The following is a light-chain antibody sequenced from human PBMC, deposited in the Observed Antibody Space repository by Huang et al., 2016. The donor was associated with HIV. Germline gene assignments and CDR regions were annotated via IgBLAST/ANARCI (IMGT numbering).Light chain of an antibody. CDR2: AAS. CDR1: QDIRSS. J-gene: IGKJ5*01. CDR3: QQYYTTPRDT. Sequence: DIQMTQSPSSLSASVGDRVTITCRASQDIRSSLAWYQQKPGKAPKLLLFAASRLERWVPSRFSGSGSGTDYTLTISSLQPEDFATYYCQQYYTTPRDTFGQGTRLAIK. V-gene: IGKV1-NL1*01.